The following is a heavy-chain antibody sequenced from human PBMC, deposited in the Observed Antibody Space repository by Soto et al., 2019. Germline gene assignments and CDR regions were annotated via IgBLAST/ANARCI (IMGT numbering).Heavy chain of an antibody. CDR1: GFTFSSYS. CDR2: ISGSSSYI. Sequence: GGSLRLSCAASGFTFSSYSMNWVRQAPGKGLEWVSSISGSSSYIYYADSVKGRFTISRDNSKNTLYLQMNSLRAEDTAVYYCAIESIVVVVAAPPNWGQGTLVTVSS. CDR3: AIESIVVVVAAPPN. J-gene: IGHJ4*02. V-gene: IGHV3-21*04. D-gene: IGHD2-15*01.